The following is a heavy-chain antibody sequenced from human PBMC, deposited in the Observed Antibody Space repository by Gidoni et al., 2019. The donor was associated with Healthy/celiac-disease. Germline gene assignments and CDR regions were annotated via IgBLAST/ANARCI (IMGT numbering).Heavy chain of an antibody. V-gene: IGHV3-11*06. D-gene: IGHD5-18*01. CDR3: ARDGQGADTAMVMYY. J-gene: IGHJ4*02. CDR1: GFTFSDYY. CDR2: MSSSSSYT. Sequence: QVQLVESGGGLVKPGGSLRLSCAAPGFTFSDYYMSWIRQDPGKGLEWVSYMSSSSSYTNYADSVKGRFTISRDNAKTSLYLQMNSLRAEDTAVYYCARDGQGADTAMVMYYWGQGTLVTVSS.